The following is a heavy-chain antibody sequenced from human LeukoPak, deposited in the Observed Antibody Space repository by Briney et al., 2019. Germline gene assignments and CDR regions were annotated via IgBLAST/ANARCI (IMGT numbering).Heavy chain of an antibody. D-gene: IGHD3-22*01. V-gene: IGHV3-23*01. CDR2: ISDSGGRT. CDR3: AKRGVVIRVILVGFHKEAYYFDS. Sequence: GGSLRLSCAVSGITLSNHGMSWVRLAPGKGLEWVAGISDSGGRTNYADSVKGRFTISRDNSKNTLYLQMNSLRAEDTAVYFCAKRGVVIRVILVGFHKEAYYFDSWGQGALVTVSS. J-gene: IGHJ4*02. CDR1: GITLSNHG.